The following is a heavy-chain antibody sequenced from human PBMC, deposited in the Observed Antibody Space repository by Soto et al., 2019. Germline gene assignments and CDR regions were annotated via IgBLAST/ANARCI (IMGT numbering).Heavy chain of an antibody. D-gene: IGHD2-15*01. J-gene: IGHJ4*01. CDR2: IYYTGST. Sequence: AKTRSLACTVSDGSVSRRSYYWSWIRQPPGKGLEWIGYIYYTGSTNYNPSLKSRVTISVDTSKNQFSLKLSSVTAADTAVYYCTSTQSAAFDYLCHGDPVTVSS. V-gene: IGHV4-61*01. CDR1: DGSVSRRSYY. CDR3: TSTQSAAFDY.